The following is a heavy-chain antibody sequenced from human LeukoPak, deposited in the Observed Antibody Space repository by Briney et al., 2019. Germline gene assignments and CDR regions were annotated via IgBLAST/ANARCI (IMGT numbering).Heavy chain of an antibody. D-gene: IGHD5-24*01. CDR1: GYTFRSYW. CDR3: ARVQDGYSYDAFDV. J-gene: IGHJ3*01. CDR2: INPRDSDT. Sequence: KPGESLRISCKGSGYTFRSYWVGWVRQLPERGLEWLGLINPRDSDTFYSPPFEGQVTISVDNSINTAYLQWSSLKASDTAMYYCARVQDGYSYDAFDVWGQGTVVTVSS. V-gene: IGHV5-51*03.